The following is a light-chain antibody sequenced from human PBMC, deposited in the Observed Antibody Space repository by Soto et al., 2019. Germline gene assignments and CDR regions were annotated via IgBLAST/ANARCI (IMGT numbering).Light chain of an antibody. J-gene: IGKJ4*01. Sequence: DLQMTQSPSYVSASVGDRVTITCRASQDISIWLAWYQQKPGKAPELLIYAASSLQSGVPPRFSGSASGTHFTLTISSLQPEDFATYYCQQANSFPPAFGGGTRVEIK. CDR3: QQANSFPPA. V-gene: IGKV1-12*01. CDR2: AAS. CDR1: QDISIW.